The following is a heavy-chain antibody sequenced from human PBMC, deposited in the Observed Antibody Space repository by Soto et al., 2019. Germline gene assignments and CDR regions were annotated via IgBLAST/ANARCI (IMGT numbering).Heavy chain of an antibody. D-gene: IGHD3-10*01. J-gene: IGHJ3*02. V-gene: IGHV1-8*01. CDR3: ARDRPVIKTYEAFDI. CDR1: GYTFTSYD. Sequence: RASVKVSCKASGYTFTSYDINWVRQATGQGPEWMGWMSPNTGTIVYAQKFQGRVTMTRNTSTSTAYMTLSSLRSEDTAVYYCARDRPVIKTYEAFDIWGQVTTVTVSS. CDR2: MSPNTGTI.